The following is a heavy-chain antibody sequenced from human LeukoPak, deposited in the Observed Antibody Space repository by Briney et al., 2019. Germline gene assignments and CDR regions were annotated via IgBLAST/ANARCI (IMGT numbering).Heavy chain of an antibody. V-gene: IGHV4-61*01. CDR2: IYYSGST. D-gene: IGHD6-13*01. J-gene: IGHJ6*02. CDR1: GGSVSSGSYY. Sequence: SETLSLTCTVSGGSVSSGSYYWSWIRQPPGKGLEWIGYIYYSGSTNYNPSLKSRVTISVDTSKNQFSLKLSSVTAADTAVYYCARTAAGTFYYYYYGMDVWGQGTTVTVSS. CDR3: ARTAAGTFYYYYYGMDV.